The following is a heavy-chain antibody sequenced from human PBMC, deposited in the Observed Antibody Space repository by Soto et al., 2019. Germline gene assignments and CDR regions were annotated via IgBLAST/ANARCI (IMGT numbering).Heavy chain of an antibody. Sequence: EVQLLESGGGLVQPGGSLRLSCAGSGFIFRNYGMSWVRQAPGKGLEWVSAISGDGTGTYYADSVKGRFAISRDNSRNTLYLEMSSLRSEDTAVYYCVFYDVVAGYDHWGQGTLVTVSS. V-gene: IGHV3-23*01. J-gene: IGHJ5*02. CDR1: GFIFRNYG. CDR2: ISGDGTGT. D-gene: IGHD3-9*01. CDR3: VFYDVVAGYDH.